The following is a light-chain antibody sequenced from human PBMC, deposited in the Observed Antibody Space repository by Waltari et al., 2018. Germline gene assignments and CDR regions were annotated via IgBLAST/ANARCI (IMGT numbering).Light chain of an antibody. V-gene: IGKV3-20*01. Sequence: EIVLTQSPGTLSLSPGESATLSCRTSQSVTRALAWYQQKPGQAPRLLIYGASNRATGIPDRFRGSGSGTDFSLTISSLEPEDFAVYYCQHYLRIPVTFGQGTKVEVK. CDR3: QHYLRIPVT. CDR2: GAS. J-gene: IGKJ1*01. CDR1: QSVTRA.